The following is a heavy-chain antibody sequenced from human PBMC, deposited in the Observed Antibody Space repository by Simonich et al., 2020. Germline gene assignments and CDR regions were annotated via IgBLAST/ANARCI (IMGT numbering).Heavy chain of an antibody. CDR3: ARKRFLEWFFDY. Sequence: EVQLVESGGGLVKPGGSLRLYCAASGFTSSSFSMNWVRQAPGKGLEWVSCMSSSSRYIYYADSGKGRFTISRDNAKNSLYLQMNSLRAEDTAVYYCARKRFLEWFFDYWGQGTLVTVSS. J-gene: IGHJ4*02. D-gene: IGHD3-3*01. CDR1: GFTSSSFS. CDR2: MSSSSRYI. V-gene: IGHV3-21*01.